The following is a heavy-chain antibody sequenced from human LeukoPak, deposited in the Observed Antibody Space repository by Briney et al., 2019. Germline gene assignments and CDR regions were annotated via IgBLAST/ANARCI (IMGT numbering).Heavy chain of an antibody. D-gene: IGHD3-3*01. CDR1: GGSISSYY. J-gene: IGHJ3*02. V-gene: IGHV4-4*07. Sequence: SETLSLTCTVSGGSISSYYWSWIRQPAGKGLEWIGRIYTSGSTNYNPSLKSRVTMSVDTSKDQFSLKLSSVTAADTAVYYCARDPYYDFWSGYYSDAFDIWGQGTMVTVSS. CDR2: IYTSGST. CDR3: ARDPYYDFWSGYYSDAFDI.